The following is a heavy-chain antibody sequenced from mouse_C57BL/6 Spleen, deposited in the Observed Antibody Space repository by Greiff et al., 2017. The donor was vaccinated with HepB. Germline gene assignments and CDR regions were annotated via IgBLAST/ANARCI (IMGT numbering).Heavy chain of an antibody. D-gene: IGHD1-1*01. Sequence: QVQLQQPGAELVRPGPSVKLSCKASGYTFTSYWMHWVKQRPGQGLEWIGVIDPSDSYTNYNQKFKGKATLTVDTSSSTAYMQLSSLTSEDSAVYYCASYGSSYAMDYWGQGTSVTVSS. J-gene: IGHJ4*01. V-gene: IGHV1-59*01. CDR3: ASYGSSYAMDY. CDR2: IDPSDSYT. CDR1: GYTFTSYW.